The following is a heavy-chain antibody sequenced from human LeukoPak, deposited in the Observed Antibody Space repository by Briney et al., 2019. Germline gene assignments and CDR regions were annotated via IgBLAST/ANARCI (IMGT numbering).Heavy chain of an antibody. CDR2: ISSSSTI. Sequence: GGSLRLSCAASGFTFSSYSMNWVRQAPGKGLEWVSYISSSSTIYYADSVKGRFTISRDNAKNSLYLQMNSLRAEDTAVYYCARLYYDFWSGYWGRPYYFDYWGQGTLVTVSS. D-gene: IGHD3-3*01. CDR1: GFTFSSYS. V-gene: IGHV3-48*01. J-gene: IGHJ4*02. CDR3: ARLYYDFWSGYWGRPYYFDY.